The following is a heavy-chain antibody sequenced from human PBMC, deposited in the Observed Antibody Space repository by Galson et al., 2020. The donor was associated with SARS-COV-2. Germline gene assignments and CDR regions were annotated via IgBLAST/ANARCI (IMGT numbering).Heavy chain of an antibody. CDR2: IWYEGSNK. V-gene: IGHV3-33*01. Sequence: TGGSLRLSCEASGFTFSTYGMDGVRQAPGKGLEWGAVIWYEGSNKYYADSVKGRFTITRDNTKKTLYLQMNSLRDEDTAVYYCARVCSSHAFDIWGQGTMVTVSS. CDR1: GFTFSTYG. CDR3: ARVCSSHAFDI. J-gene: IGHJ3*02. D-gene: IGHD2-15*01.